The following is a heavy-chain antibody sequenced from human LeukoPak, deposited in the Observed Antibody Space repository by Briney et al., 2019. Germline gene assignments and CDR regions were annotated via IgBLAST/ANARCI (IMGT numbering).Heavy chain of an antibody. D-gene: IGHD2-21*02. Sequence: PSETLSLTCTVSGGSISSYYWSWIRQPPGKGLEWIGHIYYSETTNYNPSLKSRATISADTSKNQFSLKLTSVIAADTAVYYCARDRCGGDCPLDYWGQGTLVTVSS. CDR2: IYYSETT. CDR3: ARDRCGGDCPLDY. CDR1: GGSISSYY. J-gene: IGHJ4*02. V-gene: IGHV4-59*01.